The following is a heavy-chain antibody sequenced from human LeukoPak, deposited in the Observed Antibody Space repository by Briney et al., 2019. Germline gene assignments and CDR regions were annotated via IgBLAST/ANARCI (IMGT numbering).Heavy chain of an antibody. J-gene: IGHJ4*02. Sequence: GGSLRLSCAVSGFTFSTYVMSWVRQAPGKGLEWVSIISGIGGTTYYADSVKGRFTISRDNSKNILYLQMNSLRAEDTAVYYCAKDAGSGWNRVFDYWGQGTLVTVSS. CDR1: GFTFSTYV. CDR2: ISGIGGTT. V-gene: IGHV3-23*01. CDR3: AKDAGSGWNRVFDY. D-gene: IGHD6-19*01.